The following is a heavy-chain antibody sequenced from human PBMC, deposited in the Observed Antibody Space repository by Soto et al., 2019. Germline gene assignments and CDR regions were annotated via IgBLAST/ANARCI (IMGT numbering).Heavy chain of an antibody. J-gene: IGHJ2*01. CDR1: GFTFDDYT. V-gene: IGHV3-43*01. CDR2: ISWDGGST. D-gene: IGHD1-26*01. Sequence: GGSLRLSCAASGFTFDDYTMHWVRQAPGKGLEWVSLISWDGGSTYYADSVKGRFTISRDNSKNSLYLQMNSLRTEDTALYYCAKDQKWELRWYFDLWGRGTLVTVSS. CDR3: AKDQKWELRWYFDL.